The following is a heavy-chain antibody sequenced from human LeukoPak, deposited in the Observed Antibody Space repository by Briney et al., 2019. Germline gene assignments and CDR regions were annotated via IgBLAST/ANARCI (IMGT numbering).Heavy chain of an antibody. V-gene: IGHV3-74*01. J-gene: IGHJ3*02. D-gene: IGHD2-2*02. CDR3: ARDRCGRTSCYNDAFDI. CDR2: INTDGRTT. CDR1: GFSFSSYW. Sequence: GGSLRLSCAASGFSFSSYWMNWVRQAPGKGLVWVAHINTDGRTTTYADSVKGRFTISRDNARISLYLQMNSLRAEDTAMYYCARDRCGRTSCYNDAFDIWGQGTMVTVSS.